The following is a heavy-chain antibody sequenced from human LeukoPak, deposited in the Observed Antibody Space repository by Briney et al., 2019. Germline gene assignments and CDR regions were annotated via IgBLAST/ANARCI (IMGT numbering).Heavy chain of an antibody. CDR2: INHSGST. CDR3: ARKGGDGSSWHRVLYYFDY. D-gene: IGHD6-13*01. V-gene: IGHV4-34*01. Sequence: PSETLSLTCAVYGGSFSGYYWSWIRQPPGKGLEWIGEINHSGSTNYNPSLKSRVTISVDTSKNQFSLKLSSVTAADTAVYYCARKGGDGSSWHRVLYYFDYWGQGTLVTVSS. J-gene: IGHJ4*02. CDR1: GGSFSGYY.